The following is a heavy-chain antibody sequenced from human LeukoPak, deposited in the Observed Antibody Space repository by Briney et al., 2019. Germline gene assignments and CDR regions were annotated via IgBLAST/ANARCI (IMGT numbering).Heavy chain of an antibody. D-gene: IGHD6-19*01. CDR3: ARVFEYSSGWYGDLDC. Sequence: SETLYLTRPVSGGCLSSHYRRWLRPPPGQGLAWIGYIYYRGGDTNYHPSLRSRVTISVDTSKNQLSLSLSSVTAADTAVYYCARVFEYSSGWYGDLDCWGQGTLVTVSS. CDR2: IYYRGGDT. J-gene: IGHJ4*02. V-gene: IGHV4-59*11. CDR1: GGCLSSHY.